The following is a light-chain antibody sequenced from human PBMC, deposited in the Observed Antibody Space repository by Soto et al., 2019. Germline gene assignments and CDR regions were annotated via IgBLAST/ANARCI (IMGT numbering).Light chain of an antibody. CDR2: GAS. J-gene: IGKJ2*01. CDR3: QQHYNWPPYT. Sequence: EVVMTQSPATLSVSPGERATLSCRASQSVDTNVAWYQQKPGQAPRLLVYGASTRATGIPARCTCVGSGTDFTLTIIGLQFDDFAFSCCQQHYNWPPYTFGQGTKLQIK. CDR1: QSVDTN. V-gene: IGKV3-15*01.